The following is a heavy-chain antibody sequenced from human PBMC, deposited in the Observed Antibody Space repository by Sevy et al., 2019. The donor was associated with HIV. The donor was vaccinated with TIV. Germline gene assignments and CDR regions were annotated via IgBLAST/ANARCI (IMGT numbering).Heavy chain of an antibody. Sequence: ASVKVSCKVSGYTFSIYRITWVRQAPGQGLEWMGWISPHTGDRKFAENFQDRVTMSTDTSTATAYMELSSLRSDDTAVYYCARAFCTSGRCYSLAYWGQGTLVTVSS. J-gene: IGHJ4*02. V-gene: IGHV1-18*01. D-gene: IGHD2-15*01. CDR2: ISPHTGDR. CDR3: ARAFCTSGRCYSLAY. CDR1: GYTFSIYR.